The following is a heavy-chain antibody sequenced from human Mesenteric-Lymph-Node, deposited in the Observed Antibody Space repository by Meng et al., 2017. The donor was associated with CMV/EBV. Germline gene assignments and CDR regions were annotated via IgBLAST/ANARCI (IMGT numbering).Heavy chain of an antibody. CDR2: IKGDGSRI. CDR3: VSTLPSDQRLADFDYYLALHV. J-gene: IGHJ6*02. D-gene: IGHD6-25*01. Sequence: GESLKISCAASGFTFSNYWMHWVRQVPGKGLMWVSRIKGDGSRIKYADSVKGRFTISRDNTKNTLYLQMNSLRAEDTGVYYCVSTLPSDQRLADFDYYLALHVWGHGTTVTVSS. CDR1: GFTFSNYW. V-gene: IGHV3-74*01.